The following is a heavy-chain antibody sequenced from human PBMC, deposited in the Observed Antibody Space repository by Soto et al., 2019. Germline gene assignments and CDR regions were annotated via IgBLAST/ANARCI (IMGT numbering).Heavy chain of an antibody. V-gene: IGHV4-39*01. CDR3: ARPRVLGNFFDY. Sequence: SETLSLTCTVSADSIHYYWGWIRQPPGKGLEWIGSIYYSGSTYYNPSLKSRVTISVDTSKNQFSLKLSSVTAADTAVYYCARPRVLGNFFDYWGQGTLVTSPQ. D-gene: IGHD2-15*01. CDR2: IYYSGST. J-gene: IGHJ4*02. CDR1: ADSIHYY.